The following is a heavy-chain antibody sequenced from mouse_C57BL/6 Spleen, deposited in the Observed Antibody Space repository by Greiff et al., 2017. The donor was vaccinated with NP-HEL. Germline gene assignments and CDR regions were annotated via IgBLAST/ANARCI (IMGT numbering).Heavy chain of an antibody. CDR2: INPSSGYT. Sequence: VQRVESGAELAKPGASVKLSCKASGYTFTSYWMHWVKQRPGQGLEWIGYINPSSGYTKSNQKFKDKATLTADKSSSTAYMQLSSLTYEDSAVYDCARSGEYDGYYAMDYWGQGTSVTVSS. CDR3: ARSGEYDGYYAMDY. J-gene: IGHJ4*01. CDR1: GYTFTSYW. V-gene: IGHV1-7*01. D-gene: IGHD2-14*01.